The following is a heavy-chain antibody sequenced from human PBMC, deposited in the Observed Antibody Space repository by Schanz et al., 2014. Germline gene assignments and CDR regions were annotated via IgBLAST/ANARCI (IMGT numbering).Heavy chain of an antibody. CDR2: VSSSSNFI. J-gene: IGHJ3*02. CDR1: GFTFSSYT. Sequence: VQLVESGGGLVQPGRSLRLSCAASGFTFSSYTMNWVRQAPGKGLEWVSSVSSSSNFIYYADSVKGRFTISRDNAKNSLYLQMNSLRAEDTAVYYCAKALERGYSYGLTHDAFDIWGQGTMVTVSS. CDR3: AKALERGYSYGLTHDAFDI. V-gene: IGHV3-21*01. D-gene: IGHD5-18*01.